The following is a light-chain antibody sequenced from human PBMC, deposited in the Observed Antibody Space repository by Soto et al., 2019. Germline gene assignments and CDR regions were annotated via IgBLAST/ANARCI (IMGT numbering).Light chain of an antibody. CDR1: SSNIGRNF. CDR3: ATWDDSASAYV. J-gene: IGLJ1*01. CDR2: RDT. V-gene: IGLV1-47*01. Sequence: QSVLTQPPSASGTPGQRVSISCSGSSSNIGRNFVYWYQQLPGTAPKLIIFRDTQRPSGVPDRFSASKSSTSASLAIRGLRSDDEADYYCATWDDSASAYVFGIGTKVTVL.